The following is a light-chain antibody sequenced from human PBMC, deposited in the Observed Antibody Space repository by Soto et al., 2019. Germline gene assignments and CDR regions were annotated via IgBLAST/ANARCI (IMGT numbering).Light chain of an antibody. J-gene: IGLJ2*01. Sequence: QLVLTQSPSASASLGASVKLTCTLSSGHSSYAIAWHQQQPEKGPRYLMKLSSDGSHSKGDGIPDRFSGSSSGAGRYLTISSLRSEDEDDYSCQTWDTGARVVFGGRTKLTVL. CDR1: SGHSSYA. CDR3: QTWDTGARVV. V-gene: IGLV4-69*01. CDR2: LSSDGSH.